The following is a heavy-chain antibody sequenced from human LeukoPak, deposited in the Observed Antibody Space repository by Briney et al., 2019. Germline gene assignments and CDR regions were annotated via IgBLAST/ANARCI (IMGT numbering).Heavy chain of an antibody. CDR3: AEDLTEWELLPSLWDY. CDR2: IRYDGSNK. D-gene: IGHD1-26*01. CDR1: GFIFSSYG. Sequence: GGSLRLSCAASGFIFSSYGMHWVRQAPGKGLEWVAFIRYDGSNKYYADSVKSRFTISRDNSENTLYLQMNRLRAEDTAVYYCAEDLTEWELLPSLWDYCGQGTLVAVSS. V-gene: IGHV3-30*02. J-gene: IGHJ4*02.